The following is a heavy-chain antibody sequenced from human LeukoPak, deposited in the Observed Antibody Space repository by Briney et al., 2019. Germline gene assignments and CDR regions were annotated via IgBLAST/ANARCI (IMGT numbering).Heavy chain of an antibody. V-gene: IGHV3-23*01. Sequence: PGGSLRLSCAASGLTFSTYSMTWVRQAPGKGLEWVSAISPGGDITYYADSVKGRFTISRDNSKNTLYLQMNSLRAEDTAVYYCAKLRYGDYPPEYFQHWGQGTLVTVSS. CDR3: AKLRYGDYPPEYFQH. CDR2: ISPGGDIT. J-gene: IGHJ1*01. D-gene: IGHD4-17*01. CDR1: GLTFSTYS.